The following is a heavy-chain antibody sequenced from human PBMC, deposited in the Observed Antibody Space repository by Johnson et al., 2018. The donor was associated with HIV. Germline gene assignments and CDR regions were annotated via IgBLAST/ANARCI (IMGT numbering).Heavy chain of an antibody. V-gene: IGHV3-7*01. Sequence: VQPAESGGDLVQPGGSLRLSCIGSGFTFSHNWMSWVRQAPGKGPEWVANINHDVSAIHYVDSVKGRFTISRDNAKRSLFLQMNSLRVEDTAVYFCGSLGDGHQKGAFEIWGHGTMVTVSS. CDR2: INHDVSAI. D-gene: IGHD3-16*01. J-gene: IGHJ3*02. CDR3: GSLGDGHQKGAFEI. CDR1: GFTFSHNW.